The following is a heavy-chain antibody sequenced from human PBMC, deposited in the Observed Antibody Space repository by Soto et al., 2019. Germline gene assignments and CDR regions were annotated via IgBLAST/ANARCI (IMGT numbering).Heavy chain of an antibody. CDR1: GGSISSSSYY. V-gene: IGHV4-39*01. Sequence: SETLSLTCTVSGGSISSSSYYWGWIRQPPGKGLEWIGSIYYSGSTYYNPSLKSRVTISVGTSKNQFSLKLSSVTAADTAVYYCANIRGYGSGKNYFDYWGQGTLVTVSS. D-gene: IGHD3-10*01. CDR2: IYYSGST. CDR3: ANIRGYGSGKNYFDY. J-gene: IGHJ4*02.